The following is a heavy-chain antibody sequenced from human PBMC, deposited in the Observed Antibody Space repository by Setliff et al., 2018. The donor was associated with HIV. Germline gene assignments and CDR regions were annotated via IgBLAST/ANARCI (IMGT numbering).Heavy chain of an antibody. D-gene: IGHD2-2*01. CDR1: GYTFNSYL. J-gene: IGHJ5*02. CDR2: IHPGDDNR. Sequence: ASVKVSCKASGYTFNSYLVYWVRQPPGQRLEWMGWIHPGDDNREYSQRFQGRLTMTRDTSASMVYMELNSLTSEDTAVYFCARFSSVYAAIDSWGPGTLVTVSS. CDR3: ARFSSVYAAIDS. V-gene: IGHV1-3*01.